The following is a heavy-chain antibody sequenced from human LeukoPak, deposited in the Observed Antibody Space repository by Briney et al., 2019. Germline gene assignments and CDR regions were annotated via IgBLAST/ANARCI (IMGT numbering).Heavy chain of an antibody. V-gene: IGHV1-8*01. Sequence: ASVKVSCKASGYTFTSYDINWVRQATGQGLEWMGWMNPNSGNTGYAQKFQGRVTMTRNTSISTAYMELSSLRSEDTAVYYCARDLMTIFGVVTMGGSYYYGMDVWGQGTTVTVSS. CDR2: MNPNSGNT. J-gene: IGHJ6*02. CDR3: ARDLMTIFGVVTMGGSYYYGMDV. D-gene: IGHD3-3*01. CDR1: GYTFTSYD.